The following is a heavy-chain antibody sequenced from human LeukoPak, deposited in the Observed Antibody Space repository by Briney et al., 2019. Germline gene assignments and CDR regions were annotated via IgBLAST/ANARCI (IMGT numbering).Heavy chain of an antibody. J-gene: IGHJ4*02. Sequence: KSGGSLRLSCAASGFTFSSYSMNWVRQAPGRGLEWVSSISSSSSYIYYADSVKGRFTISRDNAKNSLYLQMNSLRAEDTAVYYCARVGAAAGGTYFDYWGQGTLVTVSS. CDR3: ARVGAAAGGTYFDY. D-gene: IGHD6-13*01. CDR2: ISSSSSYI. V-gene: IGHV3-21*01. CDR1: GFTFSSYS.